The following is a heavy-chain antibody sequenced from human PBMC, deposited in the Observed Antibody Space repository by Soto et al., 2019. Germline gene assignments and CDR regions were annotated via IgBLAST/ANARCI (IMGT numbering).Heavy chain of an antibody. J-gene: IGHJ5*02. CDR3: AREDCSSTSCYDPAFNWFDP. CDR1: GGTFSSYT. Sequence: ASVKVSCKASGGTFSSYTISWVRQAPGQGLEWMGRIIPILGIANYAQKFQGRVTITADKSTSTAYMELSSLRSEDTAVYYCAREDCSSTSCYDPAFNWFDPWGQGTLVTVSS. V-gene: IGHV1-69*04. D-gene: IGHD2-2*01. CDR2: IIPILGIA.